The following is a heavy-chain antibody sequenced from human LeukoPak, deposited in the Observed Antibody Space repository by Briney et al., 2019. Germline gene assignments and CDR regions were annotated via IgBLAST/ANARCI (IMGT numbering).Heavy chain of an antibody. CDR3: ARAGRITISYYYMDV. CDR2: YDPAHSDT. Sequence: GVSVKVSCKVSGYRLTEVSMHWVRQAPGKGLEWMGGYDPAHSDTFYAQEFEDRLTMSEDTSTDTAYMELTSLNSDDTAVYYCARAGRITISYYYMDVWGKGTTVTVSS. V-gene: IGHV1-24*01. D-gene: IGHD3-3*01. CDR1: GYRLTEVS. J-gene: IGHJ6*03.